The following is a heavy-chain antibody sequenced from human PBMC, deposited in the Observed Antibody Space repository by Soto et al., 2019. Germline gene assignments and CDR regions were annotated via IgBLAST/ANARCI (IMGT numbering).Heavy chain of an antibody. D-gene: IGHD2-2*01. V-gene: IGHV3-30*04. CDR2: ISYDGSST. CDR3: ARGERYCISTSCLHFDY. J-gene: IGHJ4*02. Sequence: PGGSLRLSCAASGFTYSTYTMHWVRQAPGKGLEWVAVISYDGSSTSYADSVKGRFTISRDNAKNTLYLQMNSLRAEDTAVYYCARGERYCISTSCLHFDYWGQGTLVTVSS. CDR1: GFTYSTYT.